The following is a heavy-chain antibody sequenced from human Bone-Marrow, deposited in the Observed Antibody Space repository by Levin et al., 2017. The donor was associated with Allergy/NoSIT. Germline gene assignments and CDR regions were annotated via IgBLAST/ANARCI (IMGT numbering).Heavy chain of an antibody. D-gene: IGHD3-3*01. J-gene: IGHJ6*02. CDR2: MNPNSGNT. Sequence: ASVKVSCKASGYTFTSYDINWVRQATGQGLEWMGWMNPNSGNTGYAQKFQGRVTMTRNTSISTAYMELSSLRSEDTAVYYCARGRTIFGVVTHYYYYYGMDVWGQGTTVTVSS. CDR3: ARGRTIFGVVTHYYYYYGMDV. CDR1: GYTFTSYD. V-gene: IGHV1-8*01.